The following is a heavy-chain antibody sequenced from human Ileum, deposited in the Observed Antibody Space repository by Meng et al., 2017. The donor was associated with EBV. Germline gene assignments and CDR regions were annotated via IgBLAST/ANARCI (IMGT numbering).Heavy chain of an antibody. CDR3: ARVGQWLPIDY. V-gene: IGHV4-4*02. Sequence: QLQPRASGPGPVTPSRTLSLPCAVSGGSISSRNWWSWVRQPPVKVLEWIGEIYHSGSTNYNPSLKSRVTISVDKSKNQFSLNLSSVTAADTAVYYCARVGQWLPIDYWGQGTLVTVSS. D-gene: IGHD6-19*01. CDR1: GGSISSRNW. J-gene: IGHJ4*02. CDR2: IYHSGST.